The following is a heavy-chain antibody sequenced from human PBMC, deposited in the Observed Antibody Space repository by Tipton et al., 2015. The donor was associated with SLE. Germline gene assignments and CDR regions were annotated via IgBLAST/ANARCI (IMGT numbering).Heavy chain of an antibody. D-gene: IGHD2-8*01. CDR1: GDSISSGSYY. Sequence: LRLSCTVSGDSISSGSYYWSWIRQPPGKGLEWIGHIYYTGTTYYNPSLKSRLTLSLDTSKNQFSLKMISVTAADTAVYYCARRYGTSFDYWDQGTLVTVSS. CDR3: ARRYGTSFDY. J-gene: IGHJ4*02. CDR2: IYYTGTT. V-gene: IGHV4-61*01.